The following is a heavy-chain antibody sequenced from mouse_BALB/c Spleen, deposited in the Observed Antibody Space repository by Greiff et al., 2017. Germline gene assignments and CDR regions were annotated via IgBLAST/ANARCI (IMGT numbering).Heavy chain of an antibody. Sequence: EVKLVESGGDLVKPGGSLKLSCAASGFTFSSYGMSWVRQTPDKRLEWVATISSGGSYTYYPDSVKGRFTISRDNAKNTLYLQMSSLKSEDTAMYYCARSAMITTGFAYWGQGTLVTVSA. CDR3: ARSAMITTGFAY. V-gene: IGHV5-6*01. CDR1: GFTFSSYG. CDR2: ISSGGSYT. J-gene: IGHJ3*01. D-gene: IGHD2-4*01.